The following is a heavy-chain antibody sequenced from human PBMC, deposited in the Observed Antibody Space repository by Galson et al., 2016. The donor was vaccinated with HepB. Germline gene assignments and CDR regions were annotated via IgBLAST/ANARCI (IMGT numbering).Heavy chain of an antibody. V-gene: IGHV1-8*01. J-gene: IGHJ6*02. CDR2: MNPNSGNI. D-gene: IGHD3-10*01. Sequence: WVRQAPGQGLEWMGWMNPNSGNIGYAQKFRGRVTMTSDSSISTTYMELSSLSSEDTAVYYCARGGSFRSGATLLGMDVWGQGTTVTVSS. CDR3: ARGGSFRSGATLLGMDV.